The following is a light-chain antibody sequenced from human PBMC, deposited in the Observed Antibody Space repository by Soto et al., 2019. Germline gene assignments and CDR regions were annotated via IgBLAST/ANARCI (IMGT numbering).Light chain of an antibody. J-gene: IGKJ1*01. CDR1: QSLLHTNGNNY. V-gene: IGKV2-28*01. CDR3: MQAIQTPPT. CDR2: LGS. Sequence: DIVMTQSPLSLPVTPGEPASISCRSSQSLLHTNGNNYLDWYLQRPGQSQQLLIYLGSNRASGVPDRFSGTGSGTDFTLTISGLEAEDVGIYYCMQAIQTPPTFGQGTKVEVK.